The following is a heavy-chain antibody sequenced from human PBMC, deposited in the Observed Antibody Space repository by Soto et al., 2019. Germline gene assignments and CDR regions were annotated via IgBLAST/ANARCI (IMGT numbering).Heavy chain of an antibody. V-gene: IGHV3-23*01. J-gene: IGHJ6*02. CDR2: ISGSGGNT. CDR1: GFTFSPYA. CDR3: AKGLRRLLRTQYYYGLDV. D-gene: IGHD3-16*01. Sequence: GGSLRLSCAASGFTFSPYAMTWVRQAPGKGLEWVSSISGSGGNTNYADSVKGRFTVSRDDSKRTLSLQMNSLTEEDTAIYYCAKGLRRLLRTQYYYGLDVWGRGTTVTVSS.